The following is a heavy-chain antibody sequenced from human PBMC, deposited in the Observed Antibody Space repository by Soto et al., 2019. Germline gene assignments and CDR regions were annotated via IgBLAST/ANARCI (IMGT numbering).Heavy chain of an antibody. CDR1: GFTFHTHT. V-gene: IGHV3-43*01. CDR2: ISYNGDDT. J-gene: IGHJ6*02. Sequence: EVQLVESGGVVIQPGGSLRLSCAASGFTFHTHTMYWVRQAPGKGLEWVSLISYNGDDTYYADSVKGRFTISRDNSKNSLYLQMNSLRSEDTALYYCAKDRVAHKYYYKGVDVWGQGTTVTVSS. CDR3: AKDRVAHKYYYKGVDV.